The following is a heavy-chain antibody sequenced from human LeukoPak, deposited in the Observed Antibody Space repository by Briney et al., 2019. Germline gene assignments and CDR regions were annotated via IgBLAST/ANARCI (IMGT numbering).Heavy chain of an antibody. CDR3: AKGSRGNYDS. CDR1: GFTFNNYA. V-gene: IGHV3-23*01. CDR2: IIDSGIST. D-gene: IGHD1-26*01. Sequence: GGSLGLSCAASGFTFNNYAMTWVRQAPEKGLEWISSIIDSGISTYYGDSVKGRFTISRDNSKNTLYLQMNSLRAEDTAVYYCAKGSRGNYDSWGQGTLVTVSS. J-gene: IGHJ5*01.